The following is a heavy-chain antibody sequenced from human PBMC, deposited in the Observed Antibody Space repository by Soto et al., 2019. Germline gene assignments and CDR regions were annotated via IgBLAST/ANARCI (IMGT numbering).Heavy chain of an antibody. CDR1: GYTFTSYG. Sequence: ASVKVSCKASGYTFTSYGISWVRQAPGQGLEWMGWISAYNGNTNYAQKLQGRVTMTTDTSTSTAYMELRSLRSDDTAVYYCARHYGSGSYLGSYFDYWGQGALVTVSS. CDR2: ISAYNGNT. V-gene: IGHV1-18*01. CDR3: ARHYGSGSYLGSYFDY. D-gene: IGHD3-10*01. J-gene: IGHJ4*02.